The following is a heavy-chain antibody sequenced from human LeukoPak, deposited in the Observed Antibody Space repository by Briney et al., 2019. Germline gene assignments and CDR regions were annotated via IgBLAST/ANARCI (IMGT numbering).Heavy chain of an antibody. CDR2: IKQDGSEK. J-gene: IGHJ6*02. CDR3: ARRLYYYGSGGYSGYYYGMDV. Sequence: HPGGSLRLSCAASGFTFSSYWMSWVRQAPGKGLEWVANIKQDGSEKYYVDSVKGRFTISRDNAKNSLYLQMNSLRAEDTAVYYCARRLYYYGSGGYSGYYYGMDVWGQGTTVTVSS. CDR1: GFTFSSYW. V-gene: IGHV3-7*01. D-gene: IGHD3-10*01.